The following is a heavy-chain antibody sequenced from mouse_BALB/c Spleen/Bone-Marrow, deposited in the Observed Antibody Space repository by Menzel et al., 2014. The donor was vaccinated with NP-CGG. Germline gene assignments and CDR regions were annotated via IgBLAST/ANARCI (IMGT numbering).Heavy chain of an antibody. CDR3: ARGEITTVVPYSMDY. J-gene: IGHJ4*01. CDR2: IDPRSGGT. Sequence: QVHVKQSGAELVRPGTSVKVSCKASGYAFTNYLIERVKQRPGQGLEWIGVIDPRSGGTDYNEKFKGKAPLTADKSSSTAYMQLNSLTSGDSAVYFCARGEITTVVPYSMDYWGQGTSVTVSS. D-gene: IGHD1-1*01. V-gene: IGHV1-54*03. CDR1: GYAFTNYL.